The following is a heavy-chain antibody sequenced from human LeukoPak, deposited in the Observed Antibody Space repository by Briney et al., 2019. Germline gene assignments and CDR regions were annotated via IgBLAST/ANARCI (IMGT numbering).Heavy chain of an antibody. Sequence: SETLSLXCAVYGGSFSGYYWSWIRQPPGKGLEWMGEINHSGSTNYNPSLKSRVTISVDTSKNQFSLKLSSVTAADTAVYYCARGDSGRVLRYFDWLQKPKYYYYYYMDVWGKGTTVTVSS. V-gene: IGHV4-34*01. D-gene: IGHD3-9*01. J-gene: IGHJ6*03. CDR3: ARGDSGRVLRYFDWLQKPKYYYYYYMDV. CDR1: GGSFSGYY. CDR2: INHSGST.